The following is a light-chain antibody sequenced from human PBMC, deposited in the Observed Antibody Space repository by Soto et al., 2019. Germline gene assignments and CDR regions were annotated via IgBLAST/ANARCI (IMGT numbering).Light chain of an antibody. CDR2: GAS. CDR3: QQYNNWPPIT. Sequence: EIVMTESPATLSVSPWERATLSCRASQSVSSNLAWYQQTPGQAPRLLIYGASTRATGIPARFSGSGSGTEFTLTISSLQSEDFAVYYCQQYNNWPPITFGQGTQLEIK. V-gene: IGKV3-15*01. J-gene: IGKJ5*01. CDR1: QSVSSN.